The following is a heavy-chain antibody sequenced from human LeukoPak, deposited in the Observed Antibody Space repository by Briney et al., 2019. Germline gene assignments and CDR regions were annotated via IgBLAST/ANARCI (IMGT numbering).Heavy chain of an antibody. J-gene: IGHJ4*02. CDR1: GGSISSYY. Sequence: SETLSLTCTVSGGSISSYYWSWIRQPPGKGLEWIGYIYYSGSTNYNPSLKSRVTISVDTSKNQFSLKLSSVTAADTAVYYCARGSVIVDYWGQGTLVTVSP. CDR2: IYYSGST. V-gene: IGHV4-59*01. CDR3: ARGSVIVDY. D-gene: IGHD4-11*01.